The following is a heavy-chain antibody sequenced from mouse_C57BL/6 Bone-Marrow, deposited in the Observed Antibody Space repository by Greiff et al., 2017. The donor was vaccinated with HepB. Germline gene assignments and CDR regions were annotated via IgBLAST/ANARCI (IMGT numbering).Heavy chain of an antibody. CDR3: ARRDYGSRGFAY. Sequence: QVQLQQPGAELVMPGASVKLSCKASGYTFTSYWMHWVKQRPGQGLEWIGEIDPSDSYTNYNQKFKGKSTLTVDKSSSTAYMQLSSQTSEDSAVYYCARRDYGSRGFAYWGQGTLVTVSA. CDR2: IDPSDSYT. J-gene: IGHJ3*01. V-gene: IGHV1-69*01. CDR1: GYTFTSYW. D-gene: IGHD1-1*01.